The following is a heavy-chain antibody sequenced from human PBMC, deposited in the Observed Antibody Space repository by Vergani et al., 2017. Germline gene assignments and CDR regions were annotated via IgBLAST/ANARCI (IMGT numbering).Heavy chain of an antibody. Sequence: EVQLVESGGGLVKPGGSLRLSCAASGFTFSSYSMNWVRQAPGKGLEWVSSISSSSSYIYYADSVKGRFTISRDNAKNSLYLQMNSLRAEDTAVYYCAGDDYYGSGSYYPYYYYYGMDVWGQGTTVTVSS. D-gene: IGHD3-10*01. CDR1: GFTFSSYS. J-gene: IGHJ6*02. V-gene: IGHV3-21*01. CDR2: ISSSSSYI. CDR3: AGDDYYGSGSYYPYYYYYGMDV.